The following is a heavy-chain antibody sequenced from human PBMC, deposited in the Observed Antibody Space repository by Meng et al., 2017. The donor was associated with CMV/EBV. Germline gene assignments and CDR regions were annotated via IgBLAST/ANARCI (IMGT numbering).Heavy chain of an antibody. D-gene: IGHD3-10*01. CDR1: GGSISSSSYY. CDR3: ARQNAMVRGVIAG. CDR2: IYYIGST. V-gene: IGHV4-39*01. J-gene: IGHJ4*02. Sequence: SETLSLTCTVSGGSISSSSYYWGWIRQPPGKGLEWIGSIYYIGSTYYNPSLKSRVTISVDTSKNQFSLKLSSVTAADTAVYYCARQNAMVRGVIAGWGQGTLVTVSS.